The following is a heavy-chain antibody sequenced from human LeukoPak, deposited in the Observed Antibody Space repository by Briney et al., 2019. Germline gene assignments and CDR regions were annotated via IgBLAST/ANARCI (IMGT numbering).Heavy chain of an antibody. CDR2: ISAYNGNT. J-gene: IGHJ4*02. CDR3: ARVNGLLWFGENNPYFDY. CDR1: GYTFSGNY. V-gene: IGHV1-18*04. D-gene: IGHD3-10*01. Sequence: ASVKVSCKASGYTFSGNYMHWVRQAPGQGLEWMGWISAYNGNTNYAQKLQGRVTMTTDTSTSTAYMELRSLRSDDTAVYYCARVNGLLWFGENNPYFDYWGQGTLVTVSS.